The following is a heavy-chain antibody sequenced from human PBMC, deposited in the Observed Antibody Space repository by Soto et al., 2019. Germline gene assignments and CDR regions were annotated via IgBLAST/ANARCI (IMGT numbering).Heavy chain of an antibody. V-gene: IGHV3-33*01. D-gene: IGHD6-13*01. CDR3: ARDRIAAAGALDY. CDR2: IWYDGSNK. J-gene: IGHJ4*02. Sequence: SLRLSCAASGFTFSSYGMHWVRQAPGKGLEWVAVIWYDGSNKYYADSVKGRFTISRDNSKNTLYLQMNSLRAEDTAVYYCARDRIAAAGALDYWGQGTLVTVSS. CDR1: GFTFSSYG.